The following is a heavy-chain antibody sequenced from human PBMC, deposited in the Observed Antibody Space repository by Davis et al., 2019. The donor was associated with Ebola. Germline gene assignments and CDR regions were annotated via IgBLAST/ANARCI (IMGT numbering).Heavy chain of an antibody. CDR2: IWYDGSNK. J-gene: IGHJ5*02. V-gene: IGHV3-33*01. Sequence: PGGSLRLSCAASGFTFSSYGMHWVRQAPGKGLEWVAVIWYDGSNKYYADSVKGRFTISRDNSKNTLYLQMNSLRAEDTAVYYCARDRLRYCSSTSCRTNWFDPWGQGTLVTVSS. CDR3: ARDRLRYCSSTSCRTNWFDP. D-gene: IGHD2-2*01. CDR1: GFTFSSYG.